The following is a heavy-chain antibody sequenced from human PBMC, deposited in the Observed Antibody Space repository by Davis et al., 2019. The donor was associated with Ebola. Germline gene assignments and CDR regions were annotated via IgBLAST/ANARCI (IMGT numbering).Heavy chain of an antibody. V-gene: IGHV3-30*02. Sequence: PGGSLRLSCATSGFTFSGLGMYWARQAPGKGLEWVAFIQYDGSNQYYADSVKGRFAISRDNDKNLLFLDMNSLRAEDTAVYYCVKDSGWAMSPWGQGTLVTVSS. CDR3: VKDSGWAMSP. D-gene: IGHD6-19*01. CDR1: GFTFSGLG. CDR2: IQYDGSNQ. J-gene: IGHJ5*02.